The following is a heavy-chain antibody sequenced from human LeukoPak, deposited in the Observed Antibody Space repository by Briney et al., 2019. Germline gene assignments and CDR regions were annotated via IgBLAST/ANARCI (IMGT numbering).Heavy chain of an antibody. J-gene: IGHJ5*02. Sequence: ASVKVSCKASGGTFSSCAISWVRQAPGQGLEWRGWISAYNGNTNYAQKLQGRVTMTTDTSTSTAYMELRSLRSDDTAVYYCARDLTLECSTSRYKYLPGWFDPWGQGTLVTVSS. CDR1: GGTFSSCA. CDR2: ISAYNGNT. D-gene: IGHD2-2*02. CDR3: ARDLTLECSTSRYKYLPGWFDP. V-gene: IGHV1-18*01.